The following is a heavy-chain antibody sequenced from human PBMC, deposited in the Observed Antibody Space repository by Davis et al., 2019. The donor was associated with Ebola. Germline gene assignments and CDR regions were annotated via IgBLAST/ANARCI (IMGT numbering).Heavy chain of an antibody. D-gene: IGHD3-22*01. CDR2: INHSGST. CDR1: GGSFSGYY. Sequence: PSETPSLTCAVYGGSFSGYYWSWIRQPPGKGLEWIGEINHSGSTNYNPSFKSRVTISVDTSKNQFSLKLNSVTAADTAVYYCARGPPRQEEGYYYDSSGYPYYFDYWGQGTLVTVSS. CDR3: ARGPPRQEEGYYYDSSGYPYYFDY. V-gene: IGHV4-34*01. J-gene: IGHJ4*02.